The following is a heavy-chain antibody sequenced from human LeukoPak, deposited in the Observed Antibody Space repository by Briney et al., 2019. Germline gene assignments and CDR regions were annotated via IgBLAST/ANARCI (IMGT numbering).Heavy chain of an antibody. CDR2: ISYDGSNK. V-gene: IGHV3-30*18. CDR3: AKLLWFGELPDY. Sequence: GGSLRLSCAASGLTFSSYGMHWVRQAPGRGLEWVAVISYDGSNKYYADSVKGRFTISRDNSKNTLYLQMNSLRAEDTAVYYCAKLLWFGELPDYWGQGTLVTVSS. J-gene: IGHJ4*02. CDR1: GLTFSSYG. D-gene: IGHD3-10*01.